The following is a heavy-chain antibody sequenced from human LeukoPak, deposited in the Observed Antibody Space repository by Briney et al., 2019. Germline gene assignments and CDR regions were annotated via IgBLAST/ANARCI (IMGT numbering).Heavy chain of an antibody. CDR1: GFTVSSNY. D-gene: IGHD6-13*01. V-gene: IGHV3-53*01. CDR3: ARAIKAAAGGLVY. J-gene: IGHJ4*02. CDR2: IYSGGST. Sequence: PGGSLRLSCAASGFTVSSNYMSWVRQAPGKGLEWVSVIYSGGSTYYADSVKGRFTISRDNSKNTLYLQRNSLRAEDTAVYYCARAIKAAAGGLVYWGQGTLVTVSS.